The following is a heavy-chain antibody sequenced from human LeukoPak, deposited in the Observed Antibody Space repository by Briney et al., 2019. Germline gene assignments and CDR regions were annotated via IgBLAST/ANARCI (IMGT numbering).Heavy chain of an antibody. Sequence: SETLSLTCTVSGGSISSSSYYWGWIRQPPGKGLEWIGGIYYSGSTYYNPSLKSRVTISVDTSKNQFSLKLSSVTAADTAVYYCARHTQRLDAFDIWGQGTMVTVSS. J-gene: IGHJ3*02. V-gene: IGHV4-39*01. CDR2: IYYSGST. CDR3: ARHTQRLDAFDI. CDR1: GGSISSSSYY.